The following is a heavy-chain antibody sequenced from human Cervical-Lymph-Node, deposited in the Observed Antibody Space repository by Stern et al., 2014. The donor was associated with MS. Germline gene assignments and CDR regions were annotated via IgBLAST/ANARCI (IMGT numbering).Heavy chain of an antibody. CDR3: AKDRRGGYNYLYGMDV. J-gene: IGHJ6*02. V-gene: IGHV3-30*18. D-gene: IGHD5-18*01. CDR2: TSYDGGNR. CDR1: RFTFRSYG. Sequence: VQLVESGGGVVQPGTSLRLSCTGSRFTFRSYGIPWVRQAPGKGLAWVSVTSYDGGNRQYADSVKGRFTISRDNSKNTVYLHLNSLRPEDTGVYHCAKDRRGGYNYLYGMDVWGQGTTVTVS.